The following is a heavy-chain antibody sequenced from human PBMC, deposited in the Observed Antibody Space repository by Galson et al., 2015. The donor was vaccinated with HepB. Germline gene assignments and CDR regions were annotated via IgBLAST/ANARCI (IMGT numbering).Heavy chain of an antibody. V-gene: IGHV3-48*01. J-gene: IGHJ4*02. CDR1: GFTFSSSS. CDR3: AKEVGTFTGYDS. Sequence: SLRLSCAVSGFTFSSSSMNWVRQAPGKGLEWVSYISSTSTAIDYADSVKGRFTISRDNSENTLYLRMNSLRPDDTAIYYCAKEVGTFTGYDSWGQGTLVTVSS. D-gene: IGHD5-12*01. CDR2: ISSTSTAI.